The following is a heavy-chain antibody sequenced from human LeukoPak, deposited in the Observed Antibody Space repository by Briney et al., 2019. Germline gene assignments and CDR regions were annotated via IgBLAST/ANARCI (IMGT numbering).Heavy chain of an antibody. CDR3: ARDRAHYYYYGMDV. CDR1: GFTVSSNY. Sequence: PGGSLRLSCAASGFTVSSNYMSWVRQAPGKGLEWVSVIYSGGSTYYADSVKGRFTISRENSKNTLYLQMNSLRAEEMAVYYCARDRAHYYYYGMDVWGQGTTVTVPS. V-gene: IGHV3-66*01. J-gene: IGHJ6*02. CDR2: IYSGGST. D-gene: IGHD3-10*01.